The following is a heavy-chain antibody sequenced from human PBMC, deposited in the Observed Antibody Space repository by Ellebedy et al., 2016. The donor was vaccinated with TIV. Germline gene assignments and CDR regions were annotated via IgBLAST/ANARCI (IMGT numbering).Heavy chain of an antibody. D-gene: IGHD2/OR15-2a*01. V-gene: IGHV1-2*04. J-gene: IGHJ6*02. CDR3: ARDLASIDNYYYGMDV. CDR1: GYTFTSYA. CDR2: INPNSGGT. Sequence: ASVKVSXXASGYTFTSYAMHWVRQAPGQRLEWMGWINPNSGGTNYAQKFQGWVTMTRDTSISTAYMELSRLRSDDTAVYYCARDLASIDNYYYGMDVWGPGTTVTVSS.